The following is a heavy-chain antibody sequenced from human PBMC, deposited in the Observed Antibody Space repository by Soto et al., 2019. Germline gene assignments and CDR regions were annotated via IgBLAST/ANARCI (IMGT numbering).Heavy chain of an antibody. J-gene: IGHJ6*02. V-gene: IGHV4-59*01. CDR3: ARDASRYAMGV. CDR2: IYYSGSA. D-gene: IGHD6-25*01. Sequence: QVQLQESGPGLVKPSETLSLTCTVSGGSISSYYWSWIRQPPGKGLEWIGYIYYSGSADYNPSLKSXXTXPXXPSKTPFSLQRRSVSAADTAVYYCARDASRYAMGVWGQGTTVTVSS. CDR1: GGSISSYY.